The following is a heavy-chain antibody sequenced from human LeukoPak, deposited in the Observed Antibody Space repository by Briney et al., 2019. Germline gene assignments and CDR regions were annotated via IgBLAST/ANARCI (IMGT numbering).Heavy chain of an antibody. V-gene: IGHV3-30-3*01. Sequence: GRSLRLSCAASGFIFSSYAMHWVRQAPGKGLEWVAVIAYDGNKKYYADSVKGRFTISRDNSKNTLYLQMNSLRAEDTAVYYCARDYYDYVWGSSGGDDYWGQGTLVTVSS. CDR1: GFIFSSYA. D-gene: IGHD3-16*01. CDR2: IAYDGNKK. CDR3: ARDYYDYVWGSSGGDDY. J-gene: IGHJ4*02.